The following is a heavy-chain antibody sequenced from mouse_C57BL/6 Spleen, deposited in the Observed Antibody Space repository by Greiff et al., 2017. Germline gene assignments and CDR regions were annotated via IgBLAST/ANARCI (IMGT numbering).Heavy chain of an antibody. V-gene: IGHV1-7*01. CDR1: GYTFTSYW. CDR2: INPSSGYT. Sequence: QVQLQQSGAELAKPGASVKLSCKASGYTFTSYWMHWVKQRPGQGLEWIGYINPSSGYTKYNQKFKDRATLTADKSTSPAYMQLSSLTYEESAVYYCARSDCRDYWGQGTSVTVSS. J-gene: IGHJ4*01. CDR3: ARSDCRDY.